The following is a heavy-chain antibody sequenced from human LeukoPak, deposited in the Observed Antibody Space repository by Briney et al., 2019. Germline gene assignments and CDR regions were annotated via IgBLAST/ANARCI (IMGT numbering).Heavy chain of an antibody. CDR2: IYYSGST. CDR1: GGSISSYY. V-gene: IGHV4-59*01. Sequence: SETLSLTCTVSGGSISSYYWSWIRQPPGKGLEWIGYIYYSGSTNYNPSLKSRVTISVDTYKNQFSLKLSSVTAADTAVYYCARVDIVVVPATITYYYYMDVWGKGTTVTVSS. J-gene: IGHJ6*03. D-gene: IGHD2-2*03. CDR3: ARVDIVVVPATITYYYYMDV.